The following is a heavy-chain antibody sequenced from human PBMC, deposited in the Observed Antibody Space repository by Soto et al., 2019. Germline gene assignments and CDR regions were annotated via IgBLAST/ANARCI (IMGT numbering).Heavy chain of an antibody. CDR2: ISYDGIKK. CDR3: ARDRHFDSYYFDS. V-gene: IGHV3-30-3*01. J-gene: IGHJ4*02. Sequence: PGGSLRLSCAASGFTFSRYAMHWVRQAPGKGLEWVAVISYDGIKKYYADSVKGRFTISRDDSGNTLFLQMSRLRAEDTAVYYCARDRHFDSYYFDSWGQGTLVTVSS. CDR1: GFTFSRYA. D-gene: IGHD3-9*01.